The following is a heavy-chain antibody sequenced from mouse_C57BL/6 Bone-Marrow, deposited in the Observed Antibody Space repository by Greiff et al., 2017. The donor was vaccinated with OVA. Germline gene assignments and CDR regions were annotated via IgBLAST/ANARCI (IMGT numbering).Heavy chain of an antibody. CDR2: IRNKANNHAT. Sequence: EVQGVESGGGLVQPGGSMKLSCAASGFTFSDAWMDWVRQSPEKGLEWVAEIRNKANNHATYYAESVKGRFTISRDDSKSSVYLQMNSLRAEDTGIYYCTRPDYGSSYKYAMDYWGQGTSVTVSS. J-gene: IGHJ4*01. V-gene: IGHV6-6*01. D-gene: IGHD1-1*01. CDR1: GFTFSDAW. CDR3: TRPDYGSSYKYAMDY.